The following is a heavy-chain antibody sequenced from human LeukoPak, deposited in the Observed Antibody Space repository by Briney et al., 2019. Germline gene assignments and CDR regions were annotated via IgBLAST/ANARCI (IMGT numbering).Heavy chain of an antibody. J-gene: IGHJ4*02. CDR1: GFTFSNAW. D-gene: IGHD3-10*01. CDR3: TTSGAYGSGSYGWY. V-gene: IGHV3-15*01. CDR2: IKSKTDGGTT. Sequence: GGSLRLSCAASGFTFSNAWMSWVRQAPGKGLEWVGRIKSKTDGGTTDYAAPVKGRFTISRDDSKNTVYLQMNSLKTEDTAVYYCTTSGAYGSGSYGWYWGQGTLVTVSS.